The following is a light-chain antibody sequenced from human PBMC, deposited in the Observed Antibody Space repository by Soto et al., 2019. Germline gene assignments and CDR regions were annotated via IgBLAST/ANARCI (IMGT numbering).Light chain of an antibody. CDR2: AAS. V-gene: IGKV3-20*01. CDR3: QQYGSCSYT. Sequence: EIVLTQSPGTLSLSPGERATLSCRASQSISSSYLAWYQQKPGQAPRLLIYAASSRATGIPDRFSGSGSGTHYTLPTSRLEPADVAVYYCQQYGSCSYTSGQGTQLEIK. CDR1: QSISSSY. J-gene: IGKJ2*01.